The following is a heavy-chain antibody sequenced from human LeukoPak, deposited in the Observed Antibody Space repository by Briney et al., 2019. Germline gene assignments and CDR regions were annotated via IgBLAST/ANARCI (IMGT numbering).Heavy chain of an antibody. CDR2: ISYDGSNK. V-gene: IGHV3-30*19. Sequence: PGGSLRLSCVASGFTFSTYGMHWVRQAPGKGLEWVAVISYDGSNKYYADSVKGRFTISRDNSKNTLYLQMNSLRGEDTAVYYCARVEGYSSGWQAGLDYWGQGTLVTVSS. D-gene: IGHD6-19*01. CDR3: ARVEGYSSGWQAGLDY. J-gene: IGHJ4*02. CDR1: GFTFSTYG.